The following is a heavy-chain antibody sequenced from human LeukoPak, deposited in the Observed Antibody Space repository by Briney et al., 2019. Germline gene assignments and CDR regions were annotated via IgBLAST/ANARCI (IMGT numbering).Heavy chain of an antibody. J-gene: IGHJ4*02. D-gene: IGHD3-10*01. CDR1: GYSISRGYY. CDR3: ARAGWIITSGIDY. V-gene: IGHV4-38-2*01. CDR2: IYYTGST. Sequence: PSETLSLTCGVSGYSISRGYYWAWIRRPPGKGLEWIGTIYYTGSTYYTPSLGSRVTISVDTSKNEFSLNLNAVTAADTAVYYCARAGWIITSGIDYWGQGALVTVSS.